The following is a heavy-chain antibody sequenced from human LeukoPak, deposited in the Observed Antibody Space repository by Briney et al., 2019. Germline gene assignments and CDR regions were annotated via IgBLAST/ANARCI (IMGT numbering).Heavy chain of an antibody. V-gene: IGHV3-72*01. CDR2: TRNKANSYST. Sequence: PGGSLRLSCAVSGFIFSDYYIDWVRQAPGKGLEWVGRTRNKANSYSTEYAASVKGRFSISRDDSKNSVYLQMNSLKTEDTAVYYCVRVGTGMAKDFDNWGQGILVTVSS. CDR1: GFIFSDYY. J-gene: IGHJ4*02. D-gene: IGHD5-18*01. CDR3: VRVGTGMAKDFDN.